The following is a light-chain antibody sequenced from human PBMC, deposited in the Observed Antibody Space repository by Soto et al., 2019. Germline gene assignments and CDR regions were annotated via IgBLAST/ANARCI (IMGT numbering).Light chain of an antibody. CDR3: MQGSYLPLT. CDR1: QSLVNSDGRTY. Sequence: DVVLTQSPLSLPVTLGQSASISCRSSQSLVNSDGRTYVNWFQQSPGQSPRRLIYYVSSRDSGVTDRLSGSGSGTDFTLKISRVEAEDVGVYYCMQGSYLPLTFGGGTKVEI. J-gene: IGKJ4*01. V-gene: IGKV2-30*01. CDR2: YVS.